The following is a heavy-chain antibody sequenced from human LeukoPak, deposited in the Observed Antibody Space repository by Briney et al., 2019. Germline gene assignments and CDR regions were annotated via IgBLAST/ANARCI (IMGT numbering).Heavy chain of an antibody. Sequence: GRSLRLSCAASGFTFNSYDMHWIRQAPGKGLEWVALIWYDGSSKSYPDSVKGRFSISRDNSKNTLYLQMNSLRAEDTAVYYCAKPGDSSGWYLSWFDPWGQGTLVTVSS. CDR1: GFTFNSYD. V-gene: IGHV3-33*06. D-gene: IGHD6-19*01. CDR2: IWYDGSSK. J-gene: IGHJ5*02. CDR3: AKPGDSSGWYLSWFDP.